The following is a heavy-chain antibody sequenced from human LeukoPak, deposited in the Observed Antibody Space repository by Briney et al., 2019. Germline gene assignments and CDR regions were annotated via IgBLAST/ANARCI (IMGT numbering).Heavy chain of an antibody. CDR2: IIPIFGTA. D-gene: IGHD3-3*01. J-gene: IGHJ6*03. CDR3: ARGTIFGVVIPYYYMDV. Sequence: ASVKVSCKASGGTFSSYAISWVRQAPGQGLEWMGGIIPIFGTANYAQKFQGRVTITADESTSTAYMELSSLRSEDTAVYYCARGTIFGVVIPYYYMDVWGKGTTVTVSS. V-gene: IGHV1-69*13. CDR1: GGTFSSYA.